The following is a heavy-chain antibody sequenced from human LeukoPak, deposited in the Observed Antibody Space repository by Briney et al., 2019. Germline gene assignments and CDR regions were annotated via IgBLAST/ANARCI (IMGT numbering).Heavy chain of an antibody. CDR3: ERHVTMVRGVPRWFDP. Sequence: GGSLRLSCKGSGYSFTSYWIGWVRQMPGKGLEWMGIIYPGDSDTRYSPSFQGQVTISADKSISTAYLQWSSLKASDTAMYYCERHVTMVRGVPRWFDPWGQGTLVTVSS. D-gene: IGHD3-10*01. J-gene: IGHJ5*02. V-gene: IGHV5-51*01. CDR2: IYPGDSDT. CDR1: GYSFTSYW.